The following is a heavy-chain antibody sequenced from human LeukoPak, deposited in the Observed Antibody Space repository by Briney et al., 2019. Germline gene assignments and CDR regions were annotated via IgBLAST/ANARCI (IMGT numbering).Heavy chain of an antibody. V-gene: IGHV3-21*01. Sequence: PGGSLRLSCAASGFTFSSYSMNWVRQAPGKGLEWVSSISSSSSYIYYADSVKGRFTISRDNAKNSLYLQMNSLRAEDTAVYYCARGGISMVPTDYWGQGTLVTVSS. CDR1: GFTFSSYS. J-gene: IGHJ4*02. CDR3: ARGGISMVPTDY. CDR2: ISSSSSYI. D-gene: IGHD3-10*01.